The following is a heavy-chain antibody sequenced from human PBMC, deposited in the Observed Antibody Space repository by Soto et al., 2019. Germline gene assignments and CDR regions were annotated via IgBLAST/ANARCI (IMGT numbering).Heavy chain of an antibody. V-gene: IGHV1-69*01. Sequence: QVQLVQSGPEVKKPGSSVKVSCKASGGTFRSYAISWVRQAPGQGLEWMGGIIPVLGTANCTQKFQGRVTIIADASTTTAYMELRSLRSEDTAVYYCARGPYRSYYYYHGMDVWGQGTTVTVSS. D-gene: IGHD4-4*01. CDR1: GGTFRSYA. J-gene: IGHJ6*02. CDR3: ARGPYRSYYYYHGMDV. CDR2: IIPVLGTA.